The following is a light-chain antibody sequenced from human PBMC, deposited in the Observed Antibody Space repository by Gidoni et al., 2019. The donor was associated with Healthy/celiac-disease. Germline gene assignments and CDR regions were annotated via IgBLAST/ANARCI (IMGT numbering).Light chain of an antibody. Sequence: DIKMTQSPSSLSASLVARVTITCQASQDNSNYLNWYQQKPGKAPKLLIYDASNLETGVPSRFSGSGSGTDFTFTISSLQPEDIATYYCQQYDNLPITFGQGTRLEIK. J-gene: IGKJ5*01. CDR1: QDNSNY. CDR3: QQYDNLPIT. V-gene: IGKV1-33*01. CDR2: DAS.